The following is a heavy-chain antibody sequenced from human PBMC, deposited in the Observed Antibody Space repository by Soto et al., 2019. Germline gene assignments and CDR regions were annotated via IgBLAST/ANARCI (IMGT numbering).Heavy chain of an antibody. D-gene: IGHD3-3*01. V-gene: IGHV1-69*13. CDR3: AGAIFGVVRYYYYGMDV. Sequence: GASVKVSCKASGCTFSGYDMSWVRQAPGQGLEWMGGIIPIFGTANYAQKFQGRVTITADESTSTAYMELSSLRSEDTAVYYCAGAIFGVVRYYYYGMDVWGQGTTVTVSS. CDR1: GCTFSGYD. J-gene: IGHJ6*02. CDR2: IIPIFGTA.